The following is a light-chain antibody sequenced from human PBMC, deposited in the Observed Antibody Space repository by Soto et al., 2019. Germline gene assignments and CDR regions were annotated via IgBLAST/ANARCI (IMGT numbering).Light chain of an antibody. V-gene: IGLV1-40*01. CDR2: GNT. J-gene: IGLJ2*01. CDR3: QSHDSSLSVV. CDR1: SSNIGAAYA. Sequence: QSVLTQPPSVSGAPGQRVTISCTGSSSNIGAAYAVHWYQQLPGTAPKLLIYGNTNRPSGVPDRFSGSKSGTSASLAITGLQAEDEADYYCQSHDSSLSVVFGGGTQLTVL.